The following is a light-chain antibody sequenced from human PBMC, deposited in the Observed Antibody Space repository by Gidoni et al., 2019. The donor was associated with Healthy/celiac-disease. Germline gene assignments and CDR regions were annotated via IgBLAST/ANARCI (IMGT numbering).Light chain of an antibody. V-gene: IGKV1-8*01. CDR2: AAS. CDR3: QQYFSYPRT. CDR1: QGVSSY. J-gene: IGKJ1*01. Sequence: AIRMTQSPSSFPASTGDRVTITCRASQGVSSYLAWYQQKPGNAPKLLIYAASTLQSGVPSRFSGSGSGTDFTLTISCLQSEDFAAYYCQQYFSYPRTFGQGTKVEIK.